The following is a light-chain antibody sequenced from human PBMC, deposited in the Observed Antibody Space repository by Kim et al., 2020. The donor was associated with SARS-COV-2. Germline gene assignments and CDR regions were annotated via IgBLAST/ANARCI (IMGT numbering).Light chain of an antibody. Sequence: ELTQPPSASGTPGQRVTISCSGSSSNIGSNTVNWYQQLPGTAPKLLIYSNDQRPSGVPDRFSGSKSGTSASLAISGLQSEDEADYYCAAWDDSLNGWVFGGGTQLTVL. CDR3: AAWDDSLNGWV. CDR1: SSNIGSNT. J-gene: IGLJ3*02. V-gene: IGLV1-44*01. CDR2: SND.